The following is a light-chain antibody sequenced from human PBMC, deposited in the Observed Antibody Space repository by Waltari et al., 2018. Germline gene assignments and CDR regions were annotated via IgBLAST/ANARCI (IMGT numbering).Light chain of an antibody. CDR1: SRDIGGFNY. V-gene: IGLV2-14*03. CDR2: DVS. Sequence: QSALTQPASVSGSPGQSITISCTGTSRDIGGFNYVSWYQQHPGKAPKLMIYDVSNRPSGVSNRFSGSKSGTTASLTISGLQAEDEADYYCSSYRSSFTYVVFGGGTKLTVL. J-gene: IGLJ2*01. CDR3: SSYRSSFTYVV.